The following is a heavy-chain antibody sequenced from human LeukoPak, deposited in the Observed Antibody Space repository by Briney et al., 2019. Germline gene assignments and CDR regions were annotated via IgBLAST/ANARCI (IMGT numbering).Heavy chain of an antibody. D-gene: IGHD3-3*01. CDR3: AKVWGKNYDFWSGYSTYYFDY. J-gene: IGHJ4*02. CDR2: ISGSGGST. V-gene: IGHV3-23*01. CDR1: GFTFSSYA. Sequence: TGGSLRFSCAASGFTFSSYAMSWVRQAPGKGLEWVSAISGSGGSTYCADSVKGRFTISRDNSKNTLYLQMNSLRAEDTAVYYCAKVWGKNYDFWSGYSTYYFDYWGQGTLVTVSS.